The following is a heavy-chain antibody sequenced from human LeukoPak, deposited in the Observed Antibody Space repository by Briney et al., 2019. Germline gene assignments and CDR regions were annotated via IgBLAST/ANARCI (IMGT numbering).Heavy chain of an antibody. J-gene: IGHJ6*03. CDR1: GFSFTTYW. V-gene: IGHV3-7*01. CDR3: AKDGGCLEWFSHNMDV. D-gene: IGHD3-3*01. Sequence: GRSLRLSCAASGFSFTTYWMSWVRQAQGKGLEWVANINQDGTEKYYVDSVKGRFTISRDNAKNSLYLQMNSLRAEDTAVYYCAKDGGCLEWFSHNMDVWGKGTTVTVSS. CDR2: INQDGTEK.